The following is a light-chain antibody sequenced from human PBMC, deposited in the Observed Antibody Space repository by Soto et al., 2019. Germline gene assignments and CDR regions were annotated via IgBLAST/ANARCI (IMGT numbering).Light chain of an antibody. CDR1: QSISSY. CDR3: QQSGSSPGT. CDR2: GAS. J-gene: IGKJ2*01. V-gene: IGKV3-20*01. Sequence: IVLTQSPGTLSLSPGERATLSCRASQSISSYLGWYQQKPGQAPRLLIYGASSRATGIPDRFSGSGSGTDFSLTITRLEPADFAVYYCQQSGSSPGTFGQGTKLEIK.